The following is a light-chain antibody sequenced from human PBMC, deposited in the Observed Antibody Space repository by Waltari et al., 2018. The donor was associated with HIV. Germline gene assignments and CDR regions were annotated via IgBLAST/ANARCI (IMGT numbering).Light chain of an antibody. CDR2: RTS. CDR1: QSIDNW. Sequence: DVQMTQSPSTLSASVGDRVTITCRASQSIDNWLAWDQQKPGKGPKRLIYRTSYLESGAPSRCGCSGSGTEFTLTISSLQPDDFATYYCQQYYSYRSFGQGTKLEIK. J-gene: IGKJ1*01. V-gene: IGKV1-5*03. CDR3: QQYYSYRS.